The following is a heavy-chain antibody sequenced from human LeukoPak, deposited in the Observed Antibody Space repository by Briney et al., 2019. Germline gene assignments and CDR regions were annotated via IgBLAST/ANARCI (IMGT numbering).Heavy chain of an antibody. CDR1: GYTFSNYN. V-gene: IGHV1-46*01. CDR3: ARVRDGYNDAYDI. D-gene: IGHD5-24*01. J-gene: IGHJ3*02. Sequence: ASVKVSCKASGYTFSNYNIHWLRQAPGQGLEWMGIVNPSGNSTNYAQNFQGRVTMTGDTSTSTVYMELSSLRSEDTAVYYCARVRDGYNDAYDIWGQGTMVTVTS. CDR2: VNPSGNST.